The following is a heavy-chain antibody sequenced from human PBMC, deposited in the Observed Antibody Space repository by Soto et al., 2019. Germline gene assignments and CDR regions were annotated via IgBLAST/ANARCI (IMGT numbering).Heavy chain of an antibody. V-gene: IGHV4-39*01. CDR1: GGSISGSSYY. Sequence: SETLSLTCTVSGGSISGSSYYWGWIRQHPGNWLEWIGGIFYSGNTYYNPSLKSRVTISVDTSKNQFSLKLSSVTAADTAVYYCARHVRGYCSSTSCHTDYWGQGTLVTVSS. CDR3: ARHVRGYCSSTSCHTDY. J-gene: IGHJ4*02. CDR2: IFYSGNT. D-gene: IGHD2-2*02.